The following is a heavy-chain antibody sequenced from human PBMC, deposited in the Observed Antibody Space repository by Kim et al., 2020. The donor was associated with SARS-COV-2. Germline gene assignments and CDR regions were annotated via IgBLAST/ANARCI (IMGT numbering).Heavy chain of an antibody. Sequence: PKLQGRVTMTTDTSTSTAYMELRSLRSDDTAEYYCARSYYYGSGYYFDYWGQGTLVTVSS. V-gene: IGHV1-18*01. J-gene: IGHJ4*02. CDR3: ARSYYYGSGYYFDY. D-gene: IGHD3-10*01.